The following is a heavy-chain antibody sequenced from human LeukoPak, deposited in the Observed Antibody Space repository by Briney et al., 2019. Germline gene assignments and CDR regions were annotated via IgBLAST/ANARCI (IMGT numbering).Heavy chain of an antibody. V-gene: IGHV1-8*01. CDR3: ARGLTNTYYYDSSGSDFDY. CDR1: GYTFTSYE. Sequence: GASVKVSCKASGYTFTSYEINWVRQATGQGLEWMGWMNPKTGNTGYAQKFQGRVTMTRNTSISTAYIELSTLRYEDTAFYYCARGLTNTYYYDSSGSDFDYWGQGTLVTVSS. J-gene: IGHJ4*02. CDR2: MNPKTGNT. D-gene: IGHD3-22*01.